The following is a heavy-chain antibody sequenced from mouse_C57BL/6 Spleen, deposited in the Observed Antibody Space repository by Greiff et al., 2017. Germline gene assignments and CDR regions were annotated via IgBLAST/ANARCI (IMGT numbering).Heavy chain of an antibody. D-gene: IGHD1-1*02. CDR2: ISSGSSTI. CDR3: ARSPGGTDWYFDV. V-gene: IGHV5-17*01. CDR1: GFTFSDYG. J-gene: IGHJ1*03. Sequence: EVMLVESGGGLVKPGGSLKLSCAASGFTFSDYGMHWVRQAPEKGLEWVAYISSGSSTIYYADTVKGRITISRDNAKNTLFLQMTSLRSEDTAMYDCARSPGGTDWYFDVWGTGTTVTVSS.